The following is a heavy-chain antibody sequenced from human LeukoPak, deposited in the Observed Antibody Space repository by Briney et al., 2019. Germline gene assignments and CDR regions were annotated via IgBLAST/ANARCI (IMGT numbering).Heavy chain of an antibody. D-gene: IGHD3-10*01. CDR1: GYTFTSYA. V-gene: IGHV1-3*01. CDR2: INAGNGNT. J-gene: IGHJ4*02. Sequence: ASVKVSCKASGYTFTSYAMHWVRQAPGQRLEWMGWINAGNGNTKYSQKFQGRVTITRDTSASTAYMELSSLRSEDTAVYYCARDSSGSYSHFDYWAREPWSPPPQ. CDR3: ARDSSGSYSHFDY.